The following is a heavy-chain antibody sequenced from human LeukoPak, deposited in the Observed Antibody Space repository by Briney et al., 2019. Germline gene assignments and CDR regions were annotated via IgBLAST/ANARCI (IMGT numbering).Heavy chain of an antibody. CDR1: GFTFSSYG. Sequence: PGRSLRLSCAASGFTFSSYGMHWVRQAPGKGLEWVAVISYDGSNKYYADSVKGRFTISRDNSKNTLYLQMNSLRAEDTAVYYCAKDLGGGNWDYYFDYWGQGTLVTVSS. CDR3: AKDLGGGNWDYYFDY. CDR2: ISYDGSNK. J-gene: IGHJ4*02. D-gene: IGHD4-23*01. V-gene: IGHV3-30*18.